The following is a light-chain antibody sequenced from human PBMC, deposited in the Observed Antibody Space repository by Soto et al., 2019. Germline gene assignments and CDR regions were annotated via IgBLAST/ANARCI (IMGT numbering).Light chain of an antibody. J-gene: IGLJ3*02. V-gene: IGLV2-23*02. CDR1: SSDVGSYNL. Sequence: QSVLTQPASVSGSPGQSITISCTGTSSDVGSYNLVSWYQQHPGKAPKFMISEVTKRPSGVSTRFSGSKSGNTASLTISGLQAEDESDYYCCSYAGSGTWVFGGGTKVPS. CDR3: CSYAGSGTWV. CDR2: EVT.